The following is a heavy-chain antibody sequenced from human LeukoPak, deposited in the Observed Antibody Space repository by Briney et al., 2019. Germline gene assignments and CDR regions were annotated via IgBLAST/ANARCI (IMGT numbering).Heavy chain of an antibody. J-gene: IGHJ6*03. Sequence: PSETLSLTCTVSGASIKNNYWSWIRQPPGKGLEWIGYGHYTGSTKYNPSLKSRVTISLDTSKSQFSLKLSSVTAADTAVYYCARWLSSSSTYYYYYMDVWGKGTTVTVSS. V-gene: IGHV4-59*01. CDR2: GHYTGST. D-gene: IGHD6-6*01. CDR3: ARWLSSSSTYYYYYMDV. CDR1: GASIKNNY.